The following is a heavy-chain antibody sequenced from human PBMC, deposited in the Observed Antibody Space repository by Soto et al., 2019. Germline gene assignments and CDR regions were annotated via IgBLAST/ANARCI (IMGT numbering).Heavy chain of an antibody. CDR3: AKGVPGIAVAGTGYFQH. CDR1: GFTFSTYA. CDR2: ISGSGAST. J-gene: IGHJ1*01. V-gene: IGHV3-23*01. Sequence: EVQLLEAGGGLVQPGGSLRLSCAASGFTFSTYAMSWVRQAPGKGLEWVAGISGSGASTYYADSVKGRFTISRDNSKKTLYLQMNSLRAEDTAVYYCAKGVPGIAVAGTGYFQHWGQGTLVTVSS. D-gene: IGHD6-19*01.